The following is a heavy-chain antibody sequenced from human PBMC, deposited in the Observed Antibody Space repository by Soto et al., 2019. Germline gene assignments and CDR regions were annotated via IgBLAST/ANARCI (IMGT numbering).Heavy chain of an antibody. J-gene: IGHJ6*02. CDR1: GFTFSSYA. D-gene: IGHD1-26*01. CDR2: ISGSGGNA. CDR3: AKDGASGSYPPYYYFGMDV. Sequence: VGSLRLSCAASGFTFSSYAMSWVRQAPGKGLEWVSTISGSGGNAYYADSVKGRFSISRDNSKNTLRLQMNSLRADDTAVYYCAKDGASGSYPPYYYFGMDVWGQGTTVTVSS. V-gene: IGHV3-23*01.